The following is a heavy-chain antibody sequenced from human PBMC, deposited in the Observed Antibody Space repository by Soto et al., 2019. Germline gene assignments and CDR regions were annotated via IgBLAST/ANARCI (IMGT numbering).Heavy chain of an antibody. CDR1: GFTFSSYA. CDR2: ISGSGGST. CDR3: AKDFDLYSSSSPYFDY. Sequence: PGGSLRLSCAASGFTFSSYAMSWVRQAPGKGLEWVSAISGSGGSTYYADSVKGRFTISRDKSKNTLYLQMNSLRAEDTAVYYCAKDFDLYSSSSPYFDYWGQGTLVTVSS. V-gene: IGHV3-23*01. J-gene: IGHJ4*02. D-gene: IGHD6-6*01.